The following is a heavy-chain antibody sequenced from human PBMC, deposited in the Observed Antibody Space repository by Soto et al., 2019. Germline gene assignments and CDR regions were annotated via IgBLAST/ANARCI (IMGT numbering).Heavy chain of an antibody. D-gene: IGHD1-26*01. J-gene: IGHJ4*02. CDR1: GGSISSSSYY. Sequence: SETLSLTCTVSGGSISSSSYYWGWIRQPPGKGLEWIGSIYYSGSTYYNPSLKSRVTISVDTSKNQFSLKLSPVTAADTAVYYCARQVAVGATNFDYWGQGTLVTVSS. CDR3: ARQVAVGATNFDY. CDR2: IYYSGST. V-gene: IGHV4-39*01.